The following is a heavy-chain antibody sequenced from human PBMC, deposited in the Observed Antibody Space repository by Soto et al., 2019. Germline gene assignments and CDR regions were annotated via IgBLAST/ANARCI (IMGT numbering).Heavy chain of an antibody. CDR3: AREVSSFGSNHFDS. Sequence: PSETLSLTCSVSGTSIRGYYWTWIRQPPGKGLEWIGYIYYTGTTKYNPSLKSRVTISVDTSKGQFSLRLNSVTAADTAVYYCAREVSSFGSNHFDSWGQGALVTVSS. V-gene: IGHV4-59*01. CDR1: GTSIRGYY. CDR2: IYYTGTT. J-gene: IGHJ4*02. D-gene: IGHD3-3*01.